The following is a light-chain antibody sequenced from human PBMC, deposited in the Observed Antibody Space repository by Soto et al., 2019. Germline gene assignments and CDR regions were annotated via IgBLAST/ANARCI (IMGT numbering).Light chain of an antibody. Sequence: QSALTQAPSASATPGQRVTICCSGSSFNIGSNYVYWYQQLPGTAPKLVIFRNDQRPSGIPDRISGSKSGTSASLAISGLRSEDEADYYCSAWDDSLSGYVFGTGTKVTVL. CDR2: RND. CDR1: SFNIGSNY. J-gene: IGLJ1*01. CDR3: SAWDDSLSGYV. V-gene: IGLV1-47*01.